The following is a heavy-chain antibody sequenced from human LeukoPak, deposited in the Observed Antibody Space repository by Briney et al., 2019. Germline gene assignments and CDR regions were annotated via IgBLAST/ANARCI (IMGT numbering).Heavy chain of an antibody. J-gene: IGHJ3*02. V-gene: IGHV3-33*08. CDR2: IWYDGSNK. CDR1: GFTFSSYS. CDR3: AREGVRDAFDI. D-gene: IGHD2-8*01. Sequence: PGGSLRLSCAASGFTFSSYSMNWVRQAPGKGLEWVAVIWYDGSNKYYADSVKGRFTISRDNSKNTLYLQMNSLRAEDTAVYYCAREGVRDAFDIWGQGTMVTVSS.